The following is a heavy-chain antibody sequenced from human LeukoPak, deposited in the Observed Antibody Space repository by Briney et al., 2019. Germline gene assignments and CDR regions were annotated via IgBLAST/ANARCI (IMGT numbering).Heavy chain of an antibody. CDR1: GGSFSGYY. CDR3: ARGGSWFGGANWFDP. D-gene: IGHD3-10*01. J-gene: IGHJ5*02. CDR2: INHSGST. V-gene: IGHV4-34*01. Sequence: PSETLSLTCAVYGGSFSGYYWSWIRQPPGKGLEWIGEINHSGSTNYNPSLKSRVTISVDTSKNQFSLKLSSVTTADTAVYYCARGGSWFGGANWFDPWGQGTLVTVSS.